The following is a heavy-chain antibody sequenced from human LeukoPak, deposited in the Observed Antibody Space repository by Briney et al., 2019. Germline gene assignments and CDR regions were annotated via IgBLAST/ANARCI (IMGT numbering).Heavy chain of an antibody. J-gene: IGHJ4*02. Sequence: ASVKVTCKASGYTFTSYGISWVRQAPGQGLEWMGWISAYNGNTNYAQKLQGRVTMTTDTSTSTAYMELRSLRSDDTAVYYCARGGLWFGELLGTFDYWGQGTLVTVSS. V-gene: IGHV1-18*01. CDR3: ARGGLWFGELLGTFDY. CDR1: GYTFTSYG. CDR2: ISAYNGNT. D-gene: IGHD3-10*01.